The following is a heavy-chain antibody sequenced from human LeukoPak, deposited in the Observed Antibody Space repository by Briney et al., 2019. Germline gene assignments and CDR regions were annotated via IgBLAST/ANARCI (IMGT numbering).Heavy chain of an antibody. CDR2: ISPVFGTT. CDR1: GGTFSSYA. Sequence: GASVKVSCKASGGTFSSYAISWVRQAPGQGLEWMGGISPVFGTTKYAHKFQGRLTITTDGSTGTAYMELSSLRSEDTAVYFCARDVEEGSGYFDYWDQGPLVTVSS. CDR3: ARDVEEGSGYFDY. J-gene: IGHJ4*02. V-gene: IGHV1-69*05. D-gene: IGHD5-24*01.